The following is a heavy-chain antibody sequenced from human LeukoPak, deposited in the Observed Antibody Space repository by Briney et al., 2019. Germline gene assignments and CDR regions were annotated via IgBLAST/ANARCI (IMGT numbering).Heavy chain of an antibody. Sequence: KVSCKASGYTFTSYGISWVRQAPGQGLEWMGIIYPGDSNTRYSPSFQGQVTISVDKSISTAYLQWSSLKASDTAMYYCARQFTSSSGLDYWGQGTLVTVSS. D-gene: IGHD6-6*01. CDR1: GYTFTSYG. CDR2: IYPGDSNT. V-gene: IGHV5-51*01. CDR3: ARQFTSSSGLDY. J-gene: IGHJ4*02.